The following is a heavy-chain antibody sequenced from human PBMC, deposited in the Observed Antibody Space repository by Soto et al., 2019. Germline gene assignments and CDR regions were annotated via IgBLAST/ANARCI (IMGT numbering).Heavy chain of an antibody. J-gene: IGHJ4*02. D-gene: IGHD3-22*01. CDR2: IYDSGST. Sequence: SETLSLTCTVSGDSIRSYYWSWIRQPPGKGLEWSGYIYDSGSTSYNPSLKSRVTISVDTSKSQFSLKLSSVTAADTAVYYCARDRAYYESSGLYFDYWGQGTLVTVSS. CDR3: ARDRAYYESSGLYFDY. CDR1: GDSIRSYY. V-gene: IGHV4-59*01.